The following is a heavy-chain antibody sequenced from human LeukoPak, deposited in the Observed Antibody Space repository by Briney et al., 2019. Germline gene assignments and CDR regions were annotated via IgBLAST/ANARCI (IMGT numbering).Heavy chain of an antibody. J-gene: IGHJ4*02. CDR3: ARDGYYGSGSHTAYLEY. Sequence: SETLSLTCTVSGGSISSYYWSWIRQPPGKGLEWIGYIYNSGSTNYNPSLKSRVTISVDTSKNQFSLKLSSVTAADTAVYYYARDGYYGSGSHTAYLEYWGQGTLVTVSS. D-gene: IGHD3-10*01. V-gene: IGHV4-59*01. CDR2: IYNSGST. CDR1: GGSISSYY.